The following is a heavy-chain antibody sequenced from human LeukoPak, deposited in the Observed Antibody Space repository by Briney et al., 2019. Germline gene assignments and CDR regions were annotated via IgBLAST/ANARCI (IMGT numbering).Heavy chain of an antibody. CDR2: IIPIFGTA. CDR3: ASNFGGARYFDY. CDR1: GGTFSSYA. V-gene: IGHV1-69*13. D-gene: IGHD3-16*01. Sequence: SVKVSCKASGGTFSSYAISWVRQAPGQGLEWMGGIIPIFGTANYAQKFQGRVTITADESTSTAYMELSSLRSEDTAVYYCASNFGGARYFDYWGQGTLVTVSS. J-gene: IGHJ4*02.